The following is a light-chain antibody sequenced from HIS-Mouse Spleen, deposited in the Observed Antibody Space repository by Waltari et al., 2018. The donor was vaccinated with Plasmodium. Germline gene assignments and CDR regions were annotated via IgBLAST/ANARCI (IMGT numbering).Light chain of an antibody. J-gene: IGLJ2*01. CDR2: DVS. CDR1: SRDVGGYNY. V-gene: IGLV2-14*01. Sequence: QSALTQPPSASGSPGQSVTISCTGTSRDVGGYNYVSWYQQHPGKAPKLMIYDVSNRPSGVSNRFSGSKSGNTASLTISGLQAEDEADYYCSSYTSSSTLYVVFGGGTKLTVL. CDR3: SSYTSSSTLYVV.